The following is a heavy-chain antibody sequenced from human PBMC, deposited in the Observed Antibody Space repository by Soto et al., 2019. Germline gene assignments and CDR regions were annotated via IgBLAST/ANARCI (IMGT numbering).Heavy chain of an antibody. CDR3: TTDPGDYEDF. D-gene: IGHD4-17*01. V-gene: IGHV3-15*01. CDR1: GITFTSAW. J-gene: IGHJ4*02. Sequence: EVQLVESGGDLVKPGGCLRLSCAASGITFTSAWMSWVRQAPGKGLEWVGRIKNKADGGTTDYAAPVRGRFTISRDDSKNTLFLQMNSLETEDTAVYYCTTDPGDYEDFWGRGTLVTVSS. CDR2: IKNKADGGTT.